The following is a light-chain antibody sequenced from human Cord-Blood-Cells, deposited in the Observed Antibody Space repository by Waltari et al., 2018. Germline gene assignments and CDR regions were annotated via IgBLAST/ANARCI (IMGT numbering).Light chain of an antibody. V-gene: IGKV4-1*01. CDR2: WAS. J-gene: IGKJ2*01. CDR1: QSVLYSSNNKNY. CDR3: QQYYSTPYT. Sequence: DIVMTQSPDSLAVSLGARATINCKSSQSVLYSSNNKNYLAWYQEKPGQPPKLLIYWASTRESGVHDRFSGSGSGTDFTLTISSLQAEDVAVYYCQQYYSTPYTFGQGTKLEIK.